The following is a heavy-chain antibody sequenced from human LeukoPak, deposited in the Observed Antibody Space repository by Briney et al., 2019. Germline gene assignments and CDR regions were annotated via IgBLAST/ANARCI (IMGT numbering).Heavy chain of an antibody. CDR3: ARLFYYDSSGVYGMDV. Sequence: GGSLRLSCAASGFTFSSYEMNWVRQAPGKGLGWVSYISSSGSTIYYADSVKGRVTISRDNAKNSLYLQMNSLRVEDTAVYYCARLFYYDSSGVYGMDVWGQGTTVTVSS. CDR1: GFTFSSYE. J-gene: IGHJ6*02. V-gene: IGHV3-48*03. CDR2: ISSSGSTI. D-gene: IGHD3-22*01.